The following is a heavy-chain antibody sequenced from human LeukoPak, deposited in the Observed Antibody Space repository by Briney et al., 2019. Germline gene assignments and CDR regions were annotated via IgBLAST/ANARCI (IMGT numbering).Heavy chain of an antibody. V-gene: IGHV3-23*01. CDR3: AKGVVVAPDVTPFDY. CDR2: ISGRGASK. CDR1: GFTFFNYW. D-gene: IGHD2-2*01. Sequence: GGSLRLSCAASGFTFFNYWMSWVRQAPGKGLEWVSGISGRGASKYYADSVKGRFTISRDNSKNTLYLQMNSLRAEDTAVYYCAKGVVVAPDVTPFDYWGQGTLVTVSS. J-gene: IGHJ4*02.